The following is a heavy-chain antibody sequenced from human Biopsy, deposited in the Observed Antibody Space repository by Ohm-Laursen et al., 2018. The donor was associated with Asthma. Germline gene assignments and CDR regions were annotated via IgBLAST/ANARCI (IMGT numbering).Heavy chain of an antibody. CDR1: GFTFSNYY. CDR3: AKDRVRINSAYYFDY. V-gene: IGHV3-30*18. Sequence: SLRLSCAASGFTFSNYYMNWVRQAPGKGLEWVAVILNDGNNKYYADSVKGRFTISRDNSKNTLYLHMHSLRAEDTAVYFCAKDRVRINSAYYFDYWGQGTLVTVAS. D-gene: IGHD3-10*01. J-gene: IGHJ4*02. CDR2: ILNDGNNK.